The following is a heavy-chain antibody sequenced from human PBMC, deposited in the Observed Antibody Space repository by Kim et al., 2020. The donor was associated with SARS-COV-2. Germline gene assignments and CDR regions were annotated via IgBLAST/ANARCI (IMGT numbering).Heavy chain of an antibody. J-gene: IGHJ3*02. CDR3: ARDTPGQKAYDI. Sequence: EYAGSVKSRITIKADTSKNPFSLQLNSVSPEDTAVYYCARDTPGQKAYDIWGQGTMVTVSS. V-gene: IGHV6-1*01.